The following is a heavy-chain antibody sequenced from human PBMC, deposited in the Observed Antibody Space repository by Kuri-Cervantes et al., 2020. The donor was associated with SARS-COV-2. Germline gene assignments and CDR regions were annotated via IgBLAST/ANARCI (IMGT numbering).Heavy chain of an antibody. CDR1: GGSISSYY. D-gene: IGHD6-13*01. J-gene: IGHJ4*02. Sequence: SETLSLTCTVSGGSISSYYWSWIRQPPGKGLEWIGSIYHSGSTYYNPSLKSRVTISVDTSKNQFSLKLSSVTAADTAVYYCARGGSWYGYWGQGTLVTVSS. CDR2: IYHSGST. V-gene: IGHV4-38-2*02. CDR3: ARGGSWYGY.